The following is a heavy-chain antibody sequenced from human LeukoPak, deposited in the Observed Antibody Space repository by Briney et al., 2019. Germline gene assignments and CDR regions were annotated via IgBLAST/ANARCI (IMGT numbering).Heavy chain of an antibody. J-gene: IGHJ4*02. D-gene: IGHD2-21*02. CDR1: GYTFTAYY. CDR3: ARSSAVTGPYYLDY. CDR2: MNPNSGGT. Sequence: ASVKVSCKASGYTFTAYYIHWVRQAPGEGLEWMAWMNPNSGGTNPAQKFQGRVAMTRDTSITTAYMELSSLRSDDTAVYYCARSSAVTGPYYLDYWGQGTLVTVSS. V-gene: IGHV1-2*02.